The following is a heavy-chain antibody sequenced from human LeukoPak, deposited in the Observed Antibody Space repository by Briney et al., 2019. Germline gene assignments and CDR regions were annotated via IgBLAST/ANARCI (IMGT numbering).Heavy chain of an antibody. CDR1: GYTFNTFD. CDR3: ARGRRLRGVASRPIYYYYYMDV. Sequence: ASVKVSCKASGYTFNTFDINWVRQATGQGPEWMGWVNPYNDKTVYAPKFQGRVSISSNNSINTAYMEFSGLKSDDTAVYYCARGRRLRGVASRPIYYYYYMDVWGRGTTVTVSS. D-gene: IGHD3-10*01. CDR2: VNPYNDKT. V-gene: IGHV1-8*03. J-gene: IGHJ6*03.